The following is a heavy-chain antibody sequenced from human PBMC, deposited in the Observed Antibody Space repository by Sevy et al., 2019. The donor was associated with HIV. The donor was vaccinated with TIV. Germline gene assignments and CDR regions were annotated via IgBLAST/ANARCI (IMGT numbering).Heavy chain of an antibody. Sequence: GSLRLSCIASGSTVNPYAMSWVRQAPGKGLEWVAVINNSGGSTDYADSVRGRFSISRDNPNVYLEMNSLRVEDTAVYYCVKERVGYISSWYYFDYWGQGTLVTVSS. V-gene: IGHV3-23*01. CDR2: INNSGGST. CDR1: GSTVNPYA. D-gene: IGHD6-13*01. CDR3: VKERVGYISSWYYFDY. J-gene: IGHJ4*02.